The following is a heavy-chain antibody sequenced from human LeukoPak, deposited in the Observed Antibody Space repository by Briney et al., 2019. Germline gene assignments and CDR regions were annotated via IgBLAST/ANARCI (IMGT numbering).Heavy chain of an antibody. CDR2: ISYDGSTK. J-gene: IGHJ4*02. CDR3: ASSVGATFDY. Sequence: GGSLRLSCAASGFSISDYSMHWVRQGPGKGLEWVAVISYDGSTKYYADSVKGRFTISGDSSKKTLYLQMNSLRVEDTAVYYCASSVGATFDYWGQGTLVTVSS. D-gene: IGHD1-26*01. V-gene: IGHV3-30-3*01. CDR1: GFSISDYS.